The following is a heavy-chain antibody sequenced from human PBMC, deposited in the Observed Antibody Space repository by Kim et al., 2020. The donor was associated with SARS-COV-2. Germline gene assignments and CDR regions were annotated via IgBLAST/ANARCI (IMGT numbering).Heavy chain of an antibody. D-gene: IGHD3-22*01. CDR3: AKDYYDSNYGGYYFDY. Sequence: GGSLRLSCAASGFTFSGYGMHWVRQAPGKGLELVAVISYDGSHEYYTDSVMGRFTISRDNSKNTLYLQMNSLRAADTAVYYCAKDYYDSNYGGYYFDYWGQGTLVTVSS. CDR1: GFTFSGYG. J-gene: IGHJ4*02. V-gene: IGHV3-30*18. CDR2: ISYDGSHE.